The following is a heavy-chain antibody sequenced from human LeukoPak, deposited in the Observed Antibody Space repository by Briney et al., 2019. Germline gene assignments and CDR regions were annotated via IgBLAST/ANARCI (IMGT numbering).Heavy chain of an antibody. D-gene: IGHD6-6*01. J-gene: IGHJ3*02. Sequence: GASVTVSCKASGGTFSSYAISWVRQAPGQGLEWMGGIIPIFGTANYAQKFQGRVTITTDESTSTAYMELSSLRSEDTAVYYCARMYSSSSGNAFDIWGQGTMVTVSS. CDR1: GGTFSSYA. CDR3: ARMYSSSSGNAFDI. CDR2: IIPIFGTA. V-gene: IGHV1-69*05.